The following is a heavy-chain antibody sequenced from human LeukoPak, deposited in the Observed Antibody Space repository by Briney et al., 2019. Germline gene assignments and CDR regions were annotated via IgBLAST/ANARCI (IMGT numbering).Heavy chain of an antibody. D-gene: IGHD3-22*01. J-gene: IGHJ4*02. CDR3: ARDIIDYYDSSGPNFDY. CDR1: GYTFTSYY. Sequence: ASVNVSFKASGYTFTSYYMHWVRQAPGQGLKWMGIINPSGGSTSYAQKFQGRVTMTRDTSTSTVYMELSSLRSEDTAVYYCARDIIDYYDSSGPNFDYWGQGTLVTVSS. CDR2: INPSGGST. V-gene: IGHV1-46*01.